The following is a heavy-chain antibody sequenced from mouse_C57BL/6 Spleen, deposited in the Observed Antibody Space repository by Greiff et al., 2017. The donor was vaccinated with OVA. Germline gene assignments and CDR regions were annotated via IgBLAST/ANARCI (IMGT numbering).Heavy chain of an antibody. CDR2: IDPSDSYT. CDR1: GYTFTSYW. V-gene: IGHV1-50*01. D-gene: IGHD1-1*01. J-gene: IGHJ4*01. Sequence: VQLQQPGAELVKPGASVKLSCKASGYTFTSYWMQWVKQRPGQGLEWIGEIDPSDSYTNYNQKFKGKATLTVDTSSSTAYMQLSSLTSEDSAVYYCARSTVVGGYAMDYWGQGTSVTVSS. CDR3: ARSTVVGGYAMDY.